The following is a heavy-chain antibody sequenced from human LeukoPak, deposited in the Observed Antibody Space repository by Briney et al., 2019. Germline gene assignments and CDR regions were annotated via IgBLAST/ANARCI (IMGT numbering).Heavy chain of an antibody. CDR3: ARTITIFGVVIGPPNWFDP. D-gene: IGHD3-3*01. CDR1: GGSISSYY. CDR2: IYYSGST. J-gene: IGHJ5*02. V-gene: IGHV4-59*01. Sequence: SETLSLTCTVSGGSISSYYWSWIRQPPGKGLEWIAYIYYSGSTNYNPSLKSRVTISVDTSKNQFSLKLSSVTAADTAVYYCARTITIFGVVIGPPNWFDPWGQGTLVTVSS.